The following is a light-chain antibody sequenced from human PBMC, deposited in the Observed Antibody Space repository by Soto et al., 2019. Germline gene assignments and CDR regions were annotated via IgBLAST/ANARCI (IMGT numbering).Light chain of an antibody. J-gene: IGLJ1*01. CDR2: EVS. CDR3: SSFTSRSTFNYV. V-gene: IGLV2-14*01. Sequence: SVLTQPASVSGSPGQSITISCTGTSSDVCAYNYVSWYQQYPGTAPKVMIYEVSSRPSGVSHRFSGSKSGNTASLTISGLQPEDEADYYCSSFTSRSTFNYVFGTGSKVTVL. CDR1: SSDVCAYNY.